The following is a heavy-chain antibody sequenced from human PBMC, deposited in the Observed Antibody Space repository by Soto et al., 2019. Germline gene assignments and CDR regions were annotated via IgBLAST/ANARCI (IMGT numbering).Heavy chain of an antibody. CDR1: GYTFTSYY. CDR2: INPNGGST. Sequence: ASVKVSCKASGYTFTSYYMHWVRQAPGQGLEWMGIINPNGGSTSNSQKFQGRVTLTTDTSTSTVFMELSSLRSEDTAVYYCARALSNYYYYGMDVWGQGTTVTVSS. D-gene: IGHD3-3*02. CDR3: ARALSNYYYYGMDV. J-gene: IGHJ6*02. V-gene: IGHV1-46*01.